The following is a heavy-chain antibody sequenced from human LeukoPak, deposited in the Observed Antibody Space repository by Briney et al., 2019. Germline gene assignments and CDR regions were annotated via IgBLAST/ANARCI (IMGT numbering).Heavy chain of an antibody. V-gene: IGHV3-21*01. CDR2: ISSSSSYI. J-gene: IGHJ4*02. CDR1: GFTFSSYS. D-gene: IGHD4/OR15-4a*01. Sequence: PGGSLRLSCAASGFTFSSYSMNWVRQALGKGLEWVSSISSSSSYIYYADSVKGRFTISRDNAKNSLYLQMNSLRAEDTAVYYCARDPTIGAPFDYWGQGTLVTVSS. CDR3: ARDPTIGAPFDY.